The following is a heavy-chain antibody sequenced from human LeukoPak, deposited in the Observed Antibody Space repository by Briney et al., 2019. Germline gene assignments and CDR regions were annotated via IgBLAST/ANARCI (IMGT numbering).Heavy chain of an antibody. CDR2: LGRSGEYK. CDR1: GFRFTDYS. D-gene: IGHD2-2*01. J-gene: IGHJ6*02. Sequence: GGPLRLSRAASGFRFTDYSMSWVRQAPGKGLEWVAGLGRSGEYKYYADSVKGRFTISRDNSKDTVSLQMNSLRAEDSAIYFCVKDRPCETCMPMDAWGQGTTVTV. CDR3: VKDRPCETCMPMDA. V-gene: IGHV3-23*01.